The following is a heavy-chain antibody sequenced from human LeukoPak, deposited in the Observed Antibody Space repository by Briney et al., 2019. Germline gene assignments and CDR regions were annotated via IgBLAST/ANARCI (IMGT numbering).Heavy chain of an antibody. CDR1: GFTFSSYS. Sequence: GGSLRLSCAASGFTFSSYSMNWVRQAPGKGREWVSSISSSSSYIYYADSVKGRFTISRDNAKNSLYLQMNSLRAEDTAVYYCASAKYSYGPSGYWGQGTLVTVAS. CDR3: ASAKYSYGPSGY. CDR2: ISSSSSYI. J-gene: IGHJ4*02. D-gene: IGHD5-18*01. V-gene: IGHV3-21*01.